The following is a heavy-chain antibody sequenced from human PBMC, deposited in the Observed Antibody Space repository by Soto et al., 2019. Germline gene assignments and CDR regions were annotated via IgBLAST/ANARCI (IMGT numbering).Heavy chain of an antibody. CDR2: INHSGST. D-gene: IGHD1-7*01. CDR3: ARANWNYAFDAFDI. Sequence: RSLTCAVYGGSFSGYYWSWIRQPPGKGLEWIGEINHSGSTNYNPSLKSRVTISVDTSKNQFSLKLSSVTAADTAVYYCARANWNYAFDAFDIWGQGTMVTVSS. J-gene: IGHJ3*02. CDR1: GGSFSGYY. V-gene: IGHV4-34*01.